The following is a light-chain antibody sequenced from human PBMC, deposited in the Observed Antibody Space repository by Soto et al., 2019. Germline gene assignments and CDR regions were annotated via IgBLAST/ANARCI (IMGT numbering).Light chain of an antibody. CDR2: EVS. Sequence: QSALTQPPSASGSPGQSVTISCTGSSSDVGGYNFVSWFQQHPGKAPKLMIYEVSKWPSGVPDRFSGSKSGNTASLTVSGLQAADEADYYCSSYAGSNNWVFGGGTKLTVL. J-gene: IGLJ3*02. CDR3: SSYAGSNNWV. CDR1: SSDVGGYNF. V-gene: IGLV2-8*01.